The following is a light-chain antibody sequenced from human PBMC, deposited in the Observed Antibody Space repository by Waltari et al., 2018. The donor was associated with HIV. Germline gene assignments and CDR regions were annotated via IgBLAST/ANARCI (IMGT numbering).Light chain of an antibody. CDR1: SSNIGNNY. V-gene: IGLV1-51*01. CDR2: DNN. Sequence: QSVLTHPPSVSAAPGQKVTISSSGSSSNIGNNYVSWYQQLPGTAPKLLIYDNNKRPSGIPDRFSASKSGTSATLGITGLQTGDEADYYCGTWDSRLSARVFGGGTKLTVL. CDR3: GTWDSRLSARV. J-gene: IGLJ3*02.